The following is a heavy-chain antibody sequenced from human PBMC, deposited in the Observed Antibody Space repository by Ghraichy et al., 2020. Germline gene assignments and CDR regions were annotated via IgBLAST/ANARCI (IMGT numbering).Heavy chain of an antibody. CDR3: ARHGGPGRRPVIAATGVPFYDY. CDR2: FFYSVNT. CDR1: GGSIENYY. Sequence: SETLSLTCSVSGGSIENYYWSWIRQPPGKGLEWIGYFFYSVNTNINPSLKIRVTISADTSKNQFSLKLTSVTAADTALYYCARHGGPGRRPVIAATGVPFYDYWGQGTLVTVSS. V-gene: IGHV4-59*08. D-gene: IGHD6-13*01. J-gene: IGHJ4*02.